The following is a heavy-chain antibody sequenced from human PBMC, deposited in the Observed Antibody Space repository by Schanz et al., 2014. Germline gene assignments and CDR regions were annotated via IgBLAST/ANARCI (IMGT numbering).Heavy chain of an antibody. D-gene: IGHD6-13*01. CDR2: ISFDGRNT. V-gene: IGHV3-30*18. J-gene: IGHJ4*02. Sequence: QVYLVESGGGVVQPGGSLRLSCAASGITLSGYGLHWVRQAPGKGLEWVGFISFDGRNTGYAHSVKGRFTISRDNSKNTVKLQMNSLRAEDTAVYYCAKEKEEVAADGSFFDYWGQGTLVTVSS. CDR1: GITLSGYG. CDR3: AKEKEEVAADGSFFDY.